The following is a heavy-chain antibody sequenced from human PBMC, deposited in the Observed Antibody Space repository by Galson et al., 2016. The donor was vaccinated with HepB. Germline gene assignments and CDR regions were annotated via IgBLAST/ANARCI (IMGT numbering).Heavy chain of an antibody. CDR3: ARVYVQAINWFDP. CDR1: GYSFTSYW. V-gene: IGHV5-10-1*01. Sequence: QSGPEVKKPGESLTISCKGSGYSFTSYWISWVRQMPGKGLEWMGRIDPSDSYTNYSPSFQGHVTISADKSISTAYLQWSSLKASDTAMYYCARVYVQAINWFDPWGQGTLVTVSS. D-gene: IGHD3-16*01. CDR2: IDPSDSYT. J-gene: IGHJ5*02.